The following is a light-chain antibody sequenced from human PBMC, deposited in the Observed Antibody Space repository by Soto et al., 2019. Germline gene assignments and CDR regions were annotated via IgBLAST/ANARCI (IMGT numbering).Light chain of an antibody. Sequence: DIQMTQSPSTLCASVGDRVTITCRASQSIISWLAWYHQKPGKAPKLLIFDASSLESGTPSRFSGRRSATQFNITIHVLQTDDFATYYYQQYDEYKPLNLVGGTKVDIK. CDR1: QSIISW. CDR2: DAS. V-gene: IGKV1-5*01. J-gene: IGKJ4*01. CDR3: QQYDEYKPLN.